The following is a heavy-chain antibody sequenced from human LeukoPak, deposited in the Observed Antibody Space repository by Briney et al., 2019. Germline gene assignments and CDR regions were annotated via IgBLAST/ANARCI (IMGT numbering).Heavy chain of an antibody. Sequence: ASLTVSSKASGYTFTSYGISWVRQAPGQGLEWMGWISAYNGNTNYAQKLQGRVTMTTDTSTSTAYMELRSLRSDDTAVYYCARLDRVDWLGAWGQGSLVAVSS. CDR3: ARLDRVDWLGA. CDR1: GYTFTSYG. CDR2: ISAYNGNT. J-gene: IGHJ5*02. D-gene: IGHD1-14*01. V-gene: IGHV1-18*01.